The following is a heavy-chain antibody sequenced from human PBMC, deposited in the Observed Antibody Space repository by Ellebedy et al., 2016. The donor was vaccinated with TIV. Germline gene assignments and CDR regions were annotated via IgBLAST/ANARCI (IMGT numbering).Heavy chain of an antibody. Sequence: GESLKISCAASGFTVSSNYMSWVRQAPGKGLEWVSVIYSGGSTYYADSVKGRFTISRDNSQNTLYLQMNSLRAEDTAVYYCAGNYFYGSGSYYKGGMDVWGQGTTVTVSS. CDR2: IYSGGST. J-gene: IGHJ6*02. CDR3: AGNYFYGSGSYYKGGMDV. D-gene: IGHD3-10*01. V-gene: IGHV3-66*01. CDR1: GFTVSSNY.